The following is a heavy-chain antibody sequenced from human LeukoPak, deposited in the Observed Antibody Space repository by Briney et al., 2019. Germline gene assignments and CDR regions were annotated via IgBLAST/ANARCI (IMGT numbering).Heavy chain of an antibody. Sequence: ASVKVSCKASGYTFTKLGISWVRQAPGQGLEWLGWISTYNGNRNYTERLQGRVTLTTDTSTRTAYMELKSLTFDDTAVYYCARDRNWFDPWGQGTPVTVSS. J-gene: IGHJ5*02. CDR2: ISTYNGNR. V-gene: IGHV1-18*01. CDR3: ARDRNWFDP. CDR1: GYTFTKLG.